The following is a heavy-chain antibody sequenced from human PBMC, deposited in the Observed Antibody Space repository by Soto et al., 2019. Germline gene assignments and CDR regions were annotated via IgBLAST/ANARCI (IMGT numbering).Heavy chain of an antibody. D-gene: IGHD2-21*01. Sequence: GASVKVSCKASGYIFSDYGINWVRLAPGQGLEWMGWIIPYNDNTKYAENVQGRVTLTTDTSTNTVYMELRSLTPDDTGVYFCARKPYSHYYGMDVWGQGASVTVSS. J-gene: IGHJ6*02. CDR2: IIPYNDNT. V-gene: IGHV1-18*01. CDR3: ARKPYSHYYGMDV. CDR1: GYIFSDYG.